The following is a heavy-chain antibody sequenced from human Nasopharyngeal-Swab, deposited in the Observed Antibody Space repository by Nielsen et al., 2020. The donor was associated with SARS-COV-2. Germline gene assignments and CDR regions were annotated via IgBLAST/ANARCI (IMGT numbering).Heavy chain of an antibody. D-gene: IGHD6-19*01. Sequence: WVRQAPGQGLEWLGWINPNDGVTNYAQKFQGRVAMTSDTPINTASMELSSLRSGDTAVYYCARGDKGYSSGWVYWGQGTLVTVSS. J-gene: IGHJ4*02. CDR2: INPNDGVT. CDR3: ARGDKGYSSGWVY. V-gene: IGHV1-2*02.